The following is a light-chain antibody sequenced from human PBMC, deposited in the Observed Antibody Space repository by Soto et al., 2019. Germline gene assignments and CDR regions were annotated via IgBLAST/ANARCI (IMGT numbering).Light chain of an antibody. CDR1: KLGDKY. CDR2: QGN. Sequence: SYELTQPPAVSVSPGQTVSITCTGDKLGDKYACWYQQRPGQSPVVVIFQGNKRPSGIPERFSGSNSGNTATLTISGTQAVDEADYYCQAWDTSTGHVVFGGGTKLTVL. V-gene: IGLV3-1*01. CDR3: QAWDTSTGHVV. J-gene: IGLJ2*01.